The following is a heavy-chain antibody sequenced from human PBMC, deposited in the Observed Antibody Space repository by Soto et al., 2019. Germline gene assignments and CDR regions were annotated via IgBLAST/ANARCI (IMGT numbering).Heavy chain of an antibody. CDR2: INPSGGST. Sequence: ASVKVSCKASGYTFTSYYMHWVRQAPGQGLEWMGIINPSGGSTSYAQKFQGRVTMTRDTSTSTVYMELSSLRSEDTAVYYCARGSDYDFWSDNWFDPWGQGTQVTVSS. CDR1: GYTFTSYY. CDR3: ARGSDYDFWSDNWFDP. V-gene: IGHV1-46*01. J-gene: IGHJ5*02. D-gene: IGHD3-3*01.